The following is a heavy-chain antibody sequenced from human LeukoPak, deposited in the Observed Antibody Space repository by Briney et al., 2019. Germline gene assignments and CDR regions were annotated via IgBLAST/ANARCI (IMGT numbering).Heavy chain of an antibody. V-gene: IGHV3-23*01. J-gene: IGHJ3*02. CDR2: ISGSGGST. Sequence: GGSLRLSCVVSGFTFSSYAMSWVRQAPGKGLEWVSGISGSGGSTYYADSVKGRFTISRDNTKNTLYLQMNSLRAEDTAVYYCAKDLGQWLASAFDIWGQGTMVTVSS. CDR3: AKDLGQWLASAFDI. CDR1: GFTFSSYA. D-gene: IGHD6-19*01.